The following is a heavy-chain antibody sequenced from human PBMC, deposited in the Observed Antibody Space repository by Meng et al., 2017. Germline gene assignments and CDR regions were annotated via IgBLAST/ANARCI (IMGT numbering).Heavy chain of an antibody. CDR2: INPSGGST. CDR3: ASLPYCSGGSCYDDDY. J-gene: IGHJ4*02. Sequence: ASVKVSCKASGYTFTSYYMHWVRQAPGQGLEWMGIINPSGGSTSYAQKFQGRVTMTRDTSTSTVYMELSSLRSEDTAVYYCASLPYCSGGSCYDDDYWGQATLVTVSS. V-gene: IGHV1-46*01. D-gene: IGHD2-15*01. CDR1: GYTFTSYY.